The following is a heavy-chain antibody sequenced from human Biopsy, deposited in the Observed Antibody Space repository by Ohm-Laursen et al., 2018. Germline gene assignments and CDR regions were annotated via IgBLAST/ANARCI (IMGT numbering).Heavy chain of an antibody. CDR1: GGTFSNYG. V-gene: IGHV1-69*06. Sequence: SSVKVSCKAPGGTFSNYGVNWVRQAPGQGLEWLGGNVPILGTGNYAQKFQDRVTVAADTSTSTATMELRSLRSDDTAVYYCATKLTGYFHHWGQGTLVIVSS. J-gene: IGHJ1*01. CDR3: ATKLTGYFHH. D-gene: IGHD3-9*01. CDR2: NVPILGTG.